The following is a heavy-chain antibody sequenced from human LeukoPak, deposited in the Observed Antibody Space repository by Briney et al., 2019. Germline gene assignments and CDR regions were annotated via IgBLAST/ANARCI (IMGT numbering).Heavy chain of an antibody. J-gene: IGHJ4*02. Sequence: SETLSLTSTGSGDPISTFNWSWIRQAPGSGREWIEYIYNSGNTNYNPSVKSRVTISEDTYKNQVSLKLKSVAAADAAVYYCARGASGSSFDNWGQGTLVTVSS. CDR2: IYNSGNT. D-gene: IGHD2-15*01. CDR3: ARGASGSSFDN. V-gene: IGHV4-59*01. CDR1: GDPISTFN.